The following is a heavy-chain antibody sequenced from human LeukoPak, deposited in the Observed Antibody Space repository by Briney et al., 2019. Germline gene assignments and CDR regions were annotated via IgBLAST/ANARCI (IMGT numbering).Heavy chain of an antibody. CDR1: GFTFSSYS. J-gene: IGHJ6*03. Sequence: GGSLRLSCAASGFTFSSYSMNWVRQAPGKGLEWVSYISSSSSTIYYADSVKGRFTISRDNAKNPLYLQMNSLRAEDTAVYYCARGLYYYYMDVSGKGTTVTVSS. CDR2: ISSSSSTI. CDR3: ARGLYYYYMDV. V-gene: IGHV3-48*01.